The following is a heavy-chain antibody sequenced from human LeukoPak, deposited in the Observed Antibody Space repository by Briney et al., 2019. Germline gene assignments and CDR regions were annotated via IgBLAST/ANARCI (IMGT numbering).Heavy chain of an antibody. CDR1: GFTVSSNY. Sequence: GGSLRLSCAASGFTVSSNYMSWVRQAPGKGLEWVSVIYSGGSTYYADSVKGRFTISRDNSKNTLYLQMNSLRAEDTAVYCCARDTLVRGIYYYGMDVWGQGTTVTVSS. CDR2: IYSGGST. V-gene: IGHV3-66*01. D-gene: IGHD6-6*01. J-gene: IGHJ6*02. CDR3: ARDTLVRGIYYYGMDV.